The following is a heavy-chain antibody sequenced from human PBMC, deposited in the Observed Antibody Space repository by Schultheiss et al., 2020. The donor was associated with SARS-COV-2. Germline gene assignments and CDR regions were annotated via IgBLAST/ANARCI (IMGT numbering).Heavy chain of an antibody. J-gene: IGHJ4*02. CDR3: ATHDSYGPSGY. D-gene: IGHD5-18*01. CDR2: INHSGST. Sequence: SETLSLTCAVSGYSISSGYYWSWIRQPPGKGLEWIGEINHSGSTNYNPSLKSRVTISVDTSKNQFSLKLSSVTAADTAVYYCATHDSYGPSGYWGQGTLVTVSS. V-gene: IGHV4-34*01. CDR1: GYSISSGYY.